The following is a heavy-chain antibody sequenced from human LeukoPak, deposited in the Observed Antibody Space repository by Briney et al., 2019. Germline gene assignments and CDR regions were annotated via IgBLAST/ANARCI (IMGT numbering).Heavy chain of an antibody. D-gene: IGHD5-18*01. Sequence: PGGSLRLSCAASGFTFSSYAMSWVRQAPGKGLEWVSAISGSGGSTYYADSVKGRFTISRDNSKNTLYLQMNSLRAEDTALYYCAKGGYTYGLEYYYYYMDVWGKGTTVTVSS. CDR3: AKGGYTYGLEYYYYYMDV. CDR1: GFTFSSYA. CDR2: ISGSGGST. J-gene: IGHJ6*03. V-gene: IGHV3-23*01.